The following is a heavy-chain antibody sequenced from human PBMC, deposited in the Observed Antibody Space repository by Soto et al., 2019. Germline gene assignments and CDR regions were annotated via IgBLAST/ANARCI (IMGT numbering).Heavy chain of an antibody. CDR2: INHSGST. V-gene: IGHV4-34*01. Sequence: QVQLQQWGAGLLEPSETLSLTCAVYGGSFSGDYWSWIRQPPGKGLEGIGEINHSGSTNYNPSLKSRVTISVGTSKNQFSLKLSSVTAADTAVYYCARGRTTVVTEWGQGTLVTVSS. J-gene: IGHJ4*02. D-gene: IGHD4-17*01. CDR1: GGSFSGDY. CDR3: ARGRTTVVTE.